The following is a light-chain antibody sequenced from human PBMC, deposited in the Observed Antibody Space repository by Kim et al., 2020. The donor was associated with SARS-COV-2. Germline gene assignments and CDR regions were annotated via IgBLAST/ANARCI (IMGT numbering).Light chain of an antibody. J-gene: IGKJ2*01. CDR1: QNVNSD. CDR3: QHYYTWPFT. V-gene: IGKV3-15*01. CDR2: DAS. Sequence: SVSSGERATLSCRASQNVNSDLAWYRQKPGQAPRLLIYDASTRSPGLPDRFSGSGSGREFTLTISSLQSEDFAVYYCQHYYTWPFTFGQGTKLEI.